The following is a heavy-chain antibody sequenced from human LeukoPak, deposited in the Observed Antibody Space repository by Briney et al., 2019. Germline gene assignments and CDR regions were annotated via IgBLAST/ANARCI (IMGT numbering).Heavy chain of an antibody. CDR3: ARDLRECSGGSCYIFDY. Sequence: PGGSLRLSCAASGFIFSDYYMSWIRQAPGKGLEWVSYISSSGSTIFYADSVRGRSTISRDNAKNSLFLQMNSLRAEDTAVYYCARDLRECSGGSCYIFDYWGQGTLVTVSS. CDR1: GFIFSDYY. CDR2: ISSSGSTI. J-gene: IGHJ4*02. D-gene: IGHD2-15*01. V-gene: IGHV3-11*01.